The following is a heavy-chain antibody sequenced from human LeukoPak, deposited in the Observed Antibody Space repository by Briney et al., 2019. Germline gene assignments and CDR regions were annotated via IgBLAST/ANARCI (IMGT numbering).Heavy chain of an antibody. J-gene: IGHJ5*02. CDR1: GFTFGDYA. Sequence: TGGSLRLSCTASGFTFGDYAMSWFRQAPGKGLEWVGFIRSKAYGGTTEYAASVKGRFTISRDDSKSIAYLQMNSLKTEDTAVYYCTRDTTAWSSNWFDPWGQGTLVTVSS. D-gene: IGHD1-1*01. CDR3: TRDTTAWSSNWFDP. CDR2: IRSKAYGGTT. V-gene: IGHV3-49*03.